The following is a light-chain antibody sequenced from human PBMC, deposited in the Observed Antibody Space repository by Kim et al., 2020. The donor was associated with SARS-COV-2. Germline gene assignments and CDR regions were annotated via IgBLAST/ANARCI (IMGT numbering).Light chain of an antibody. V-gene: IGLV3-19*01. CDR2: AKT. CDR1: SLRNYY. J-gene: IGLJ2*01. CDR3: DSRDSSGDHVV. Sequence: SSELTQDPAVSVALGQTVRITCQGDSLRNYYASWYQQKPGQAPVLVIYAKTNRPSGIPDRFSGSGSGNTASLTITGAQADDEADYFCDSRDSSGDHVVFGGGTQLTVL.